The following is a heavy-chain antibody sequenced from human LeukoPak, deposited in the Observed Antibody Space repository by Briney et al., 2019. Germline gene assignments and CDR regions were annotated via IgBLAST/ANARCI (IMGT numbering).Heavy chain of an antibody. Sequence: GGSLRLSCAAPGFTFSSYAMSWVRQAPGKWLEWVSSIRNSGGRTFYKDYVKGRLTISRDNSKITLYLQMNSLRAEDTAVYYCAKSYHGYESKPDYWGQGTLVTVSS. CDR2: IRNSGGRT. J-gene: IGHJ4*02. CDR3: AKSYHGYESKPDY. V-gene: IGHV3-23*01. D-gene: IGHD5-12*01. CDR1: GFTFSSYA.